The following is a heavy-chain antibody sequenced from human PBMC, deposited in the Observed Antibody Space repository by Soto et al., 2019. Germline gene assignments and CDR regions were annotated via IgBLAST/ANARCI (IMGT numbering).Heavy chain of an antibody. Sequence: QVQLVQSGPEVKKPGSSVKVSCKSSGGTFTTYTFSWVRQASGQGLEWMAGIIPIFGASKSAQKYQDRVAITTDESTRTIYMELSSLRSDDTAVYYCARDGDGNSLAYWGQGTLVTVSS. V-gene: IGHV1-69*01. CDR3: ARDGDGNSLAY. CDR1: GGTFTTYT. J-gene: IGHJ4*02. D-gene: IGHD7-27*01. CDR2: IIPIFGAS.